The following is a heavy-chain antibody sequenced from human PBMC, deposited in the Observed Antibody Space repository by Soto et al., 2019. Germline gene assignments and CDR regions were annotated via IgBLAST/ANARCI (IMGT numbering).Heavy chain of an antibody. CDR2: INPNSGGT. CDR1: GYTFTGYY. Sequence: ASVKVSCKASGYTFTGYYMHWVRQAPGQRLEWMGWINPNSGGTNYAQKFQGWVTMTRDTSLSTAYMELSRLRSDDTAVYYCARDMNSAYTVTTLNYYYGMDVWGQGTTVTVSS. D-gene: IGHD4-17*01. CDR3: ARDMNSAYTVTTLNYYYGMDV. V-gene: IGHV1-2*04. J-gene: IGHJ6*02.